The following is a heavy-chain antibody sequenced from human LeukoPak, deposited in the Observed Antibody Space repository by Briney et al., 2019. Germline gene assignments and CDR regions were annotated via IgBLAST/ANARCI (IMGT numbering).Heavy chain of an antibody. J-gene: IGHJ4*02. D-gene: IGHD5-18*01. CDR3: ARGGGYSYGVSDY. CDR1: GFTFSSYW. Sequence: PGGSLRLSCAASGFTFSSYWMHWVRQAPGKGLVWVSRINSAGSTTTYADSVKGRFTISRDNAKSTLYLQMNNLRAEDTAVYYCARGGGYSYGVSDYWGQGTLVTVSS. CDR2: INSAGSTT. V-gene: IGHV3-74*01.